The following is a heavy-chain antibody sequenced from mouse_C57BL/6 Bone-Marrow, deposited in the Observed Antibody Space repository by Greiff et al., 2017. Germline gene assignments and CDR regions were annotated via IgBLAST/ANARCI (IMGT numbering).Heavy chain of an antibody. CDR3: ATSFYYDYYFDY. V-gene: IGHV1-55*01. D-gene: IGHD2-4*01. J-gene: IGHJ2*01. Sequence: VKLQQPGAELVKPGASVKMSCKASGYTFTSYWITWVKQRPGQGLEWIGDIYPGSGSTNYNEKFKSKATLTVDTSSSTAYMQLSSLTSEDSAVYYCATSFYYDYYFDYWGQGTTLTVSS. CDR2: IYPGSGST. CDR1: GYTFTSYW.